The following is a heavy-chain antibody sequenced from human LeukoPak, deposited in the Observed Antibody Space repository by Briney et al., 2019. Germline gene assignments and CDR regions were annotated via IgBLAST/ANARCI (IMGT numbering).Heavy chain of an antibody. CDR3: ARATRNYDFWSAEGRSWFDP. Sequence: GSLRLSCAASGFTFSSYAMSWVRQAPGKGLEWIGEINHSGSTNYNPSLKSRVTISVDTSKNQFSLKLSSVTAADTAVYYCARATRNYDFWSAEGRSWFDPWGQGSLVTVSS. D-gene: IGHD3-3*01. CDR2: INHSGST. J-gene: IGHJ5*02. V-gene: IGHV4-34*01. CDR1: GFTFSSYA.